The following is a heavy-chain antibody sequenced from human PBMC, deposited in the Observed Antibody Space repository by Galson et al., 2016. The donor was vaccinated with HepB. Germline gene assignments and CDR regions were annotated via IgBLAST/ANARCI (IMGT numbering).Heavy chain of an antibody. CDR2: IFSGGST. J-gene: IGHJ4*02. CDR1: DFTVNSHY. D-gene: IGHD3-22*01. Sequence: SLRLSCAASDFTVNSHYLTWVRQAPGKGLEWVSIIFSGGSTFYADSVKGRFTISRDDSKNTLYLQMDSLRDEDTAVYFCARGVKSFDYWGQGTLVIVSS. V-gene: IGHV3-53*01. CDR3: ARGVKSFDY.